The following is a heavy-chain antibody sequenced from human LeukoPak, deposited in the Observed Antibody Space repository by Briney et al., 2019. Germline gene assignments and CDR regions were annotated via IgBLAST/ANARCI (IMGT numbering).Heavy chain of an antibody. Sequence: ASVKVSCKASVYTFTGYYMHWVRQAPGQGLEWVGWINPNRGGTNYSQKSQGTVTITRDTIHSTAYMDPSNVGSDDTAVYYCASWRYYDSSGPGGPWGQGTLVPVSS. CDR2: INPNRGGT. D-gene: IGHD3-22*01. CDR1: VYTFTGYY. J-gene: IGHJ5*02. CDR3: ASWRYYDSSGPGGP. V-gene: IGHV1-2*02.